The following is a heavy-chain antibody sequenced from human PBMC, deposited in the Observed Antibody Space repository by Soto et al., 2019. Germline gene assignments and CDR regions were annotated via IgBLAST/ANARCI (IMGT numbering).Heavy chain of an antibody. Sequence: QLQLQESGPGLVKPSETLSLTCTVSGGSISSSSYYWGWIRQPPGKGLEWIGSIYYSGSTYYNPSLKSRVTISVDTSNNQFSLKLSSVTAADTAVYYCARLKYYYDSSGYPDYWGQGTLVTVSS. CDR2: IYYSGST. D-gene: IGHD3-22*01. CDR1: GGSISSSSYY. V-gene: IGHV4-39*01. J-gene: IGHJ4*02. CDR3: ARLKYYYDSSGYPDY.